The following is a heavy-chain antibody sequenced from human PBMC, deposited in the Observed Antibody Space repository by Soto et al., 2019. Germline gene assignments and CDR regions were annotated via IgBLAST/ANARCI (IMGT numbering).Heavy chain of an antibody. CDR2: ISSSSSYI. CDR3: ARGEGTIFGVVSIGTHYYYYGMDV. J-gene: IGHJ6*02. Sequence: PGGSLRLSCAASGFTFSSYSMNWVRQAPGKGLEWVSSISSSSSYIYYADSVKGRFTISRDNAKNSLYLQMNSLRAEDTAVYYCARGEGTIFGVVSIGTHYYYYGMDVWGQGTTVTVSS. CDR1: GFTFSSYS. D-gene: IGHD3-3*01. V-gene: IGHV3-21*01.